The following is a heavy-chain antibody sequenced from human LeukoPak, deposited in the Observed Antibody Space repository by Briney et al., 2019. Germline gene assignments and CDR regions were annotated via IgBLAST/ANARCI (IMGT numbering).Heavy chain of an antibody. V-gene: IGHV4-39*07. CDR1: GGSISSSSYY. CDR3: ASRGVVVTAADY. J-gene: IGHJ4*02. D-gene: IGHD2-21*02. CDR2: IYYSGST. Sequence: SETLSLTCTVSGGSISSSSYYWGWVRQPPGKGLEWIGSIYYSGSTYYNPSLKSRVTISVDTSKNQFSLKLSSVTAADTAVHYCASRGVVVTAADYWGQGTLVTVSS.